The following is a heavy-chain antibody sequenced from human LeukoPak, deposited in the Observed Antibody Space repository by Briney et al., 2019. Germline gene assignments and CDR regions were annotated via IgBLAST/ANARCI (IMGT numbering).Heavy chain of an antibody. CDR3: AKDLGVQGIVVVN. V-gene: IGHV3-43*02. CDR2: ISGDGGNT. J-gene: IGHJ4*02. D-gene: IGHD3-22*01. Sequence: GGSLRLSCAASGFTFDDDAMLWVRQVPGKGLEWVSLISGDGGNTYYADSVRGRFTISRDSSKNSLYLQMNSLRTEDTALYFCAKDLGVQGIVVVNWGQGTLVTVSS. CDR1: GFTFDDDA.